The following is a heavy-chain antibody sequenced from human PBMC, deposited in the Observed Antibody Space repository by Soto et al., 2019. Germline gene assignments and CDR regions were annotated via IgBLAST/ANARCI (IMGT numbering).Heavy chain of an antibody. V-gene: IGHV1-69*05. D-gene: IGHD3-10*01. CDR1: GGTFSSYA. J-gene: IGHJ6*02. Sequence: QVQLVQSGAEVKKPGSSVKVSCKASGGTFSSYAISWVRQAPGQGLEWMGGILPIFGTANYAQKFQGRVTTTTGESPSTAYMELSGLGSEVTAVYYLSPRGFSNYYRYGRDVWGQGPTLTVSS. CDR3: SPRGFSNYYRYGRDV. CDR2: ILPIFGTA.